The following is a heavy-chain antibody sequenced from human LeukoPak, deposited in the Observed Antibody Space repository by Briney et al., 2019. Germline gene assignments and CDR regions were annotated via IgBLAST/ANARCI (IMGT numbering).Heavy chain of an antibody. CDR3: ARGGLYYYGSGPSFDY. CDR1: GGSISSYY. CDR2: IYYSGST. J-gene: IGHJ4*02. D-gene: IGHD3-10*01. Sequence: SETLSLTCTVSGGSISSYYWSWIRRPPGKGLEWIGYIYYSGSTNYNPSLKSRVTISVDTSKNQFSLKLSSVTAADTAVYYCARGGLYYYGSGPSFDYWGQGTLVTVSS. V-gene: IGHV4-59*01.